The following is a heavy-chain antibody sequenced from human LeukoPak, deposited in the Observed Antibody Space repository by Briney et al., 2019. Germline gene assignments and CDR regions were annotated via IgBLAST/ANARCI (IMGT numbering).Heavy chain of an antibody. CDR3: AHSKGGSYFNWFDP. Sequence: ESGPTLVKPTQTLTLTCTFSGFSLSTSGEGVGWIRQPPGKALEWLALIYWTDEKRYRPSLKTRLTVTKDTSKNRVVLTLTNLDPVDTATYFCAHSKGGSYFNWFDPWGPGTQVTVSS. V-gene: IGHV2-5*01. J-gene: IGHJ5*02. D-gene: IGHD1-26*01. CDR2: IYWTDEK. CDR1: GFSLSTSGEG.